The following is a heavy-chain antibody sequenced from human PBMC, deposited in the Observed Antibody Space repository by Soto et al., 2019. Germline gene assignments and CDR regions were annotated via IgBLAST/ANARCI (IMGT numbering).Heavy chain of an antibody. J-gene: IGHJ1*01. CDR2: IYYSGSAWSA. CDR3: ARGGTHGDYRFQH. Sequence: SETLSLTCTVSGGSLSSGDFFWSWIRQHPGKGLEWIGYIYYSGSAWSAYYNPSLKSRVTMSADTSENQFSLKLTSVTVADTAVYFCARGGTHGDYRFQHWGQGTLVTVSS. D-gene: IGHD4-17*01. V-gene: IGHV4-31*03. CDR1: GGSLSSGDFF.